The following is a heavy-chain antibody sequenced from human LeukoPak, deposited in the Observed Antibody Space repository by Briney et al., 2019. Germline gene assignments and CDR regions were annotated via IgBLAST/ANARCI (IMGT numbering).Heavy chain of an antibody. CDR2: INHSGST. J-gene: IGHJ4*02. Sequence: SETLSLTCAVYGGSFSGYYWSWIRQPPGKGLEWIGEINHSGSTNYNPSLKSRVTTSVDTSKNQFSLKLSSVTAADTAVYYCARVNGYNQLDYWGQGTPVTVSS. CDR1: GGSFSGYY. CDR3: ARVNGYNQLDY. V-gene: IGHV4-34*01. D-gene: IGHD5-18*01.